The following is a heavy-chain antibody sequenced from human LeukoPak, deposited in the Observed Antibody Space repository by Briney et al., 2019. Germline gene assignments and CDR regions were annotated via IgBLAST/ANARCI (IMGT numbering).Heavy chain of an antibody. J-gene: IGHJ4*02. D-gene: IGHD1-14*01. CDR2: VDHGGSGT. CDR3: ITDLG. Sequence: PGGSLRLSCATSGFTFTSYWMHWVRQVAGKGLVWHARVDHGGSGTNYADSVKGRFTISRDNAKSTVYLQMNSLRVEDTAVYYCITDLGWGQGTLVTVSS. V-gene: IGHV3-74*01. CDR1: GFTFTSYW.